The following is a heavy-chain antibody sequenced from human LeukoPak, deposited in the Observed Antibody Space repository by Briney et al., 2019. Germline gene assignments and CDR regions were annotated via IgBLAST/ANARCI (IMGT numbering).Heavy chain of an antibody. D-gene: IGHD5-24*01. J-gene: IGHJ4*02. CDR2: IYYSGST. CDR3: ARQGDGYNTRFDY. V-gene: IGHV4-59*08. Sequence: SETLSLTCAVYGGSFSGYYWSWIRQPPGKGLEWIGYIYYSGSTNYNPSLKSRVTISVDTSKNQFSLKLSSVTAADTAVYYCARQGDGYNTRFDYWGQGTLVTVSS. CDR1: GGSFSGYY.